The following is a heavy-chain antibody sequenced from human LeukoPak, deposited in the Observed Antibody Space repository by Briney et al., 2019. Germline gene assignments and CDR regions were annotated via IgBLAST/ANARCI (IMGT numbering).Heavy chain of an antibody. CDR3: ARGGYYGSGNDFRFDP. CDR1: GGSITSYY. V-gene: IGHV4-59*01. CDR2: VYYSGTT. Sequence: SETLSLTCAVSGGSITSYYWSWIRQVPGKGLEWIGYVYYSGTTNYNPSLKSRVTISVETSKNQFSLKLKSVTAADTAVYYCARGGYYGSGNDFRFDPWGQGTLVTVSS. J-gene: IGHJ5*02. D-gene: IGHD3-10*01.